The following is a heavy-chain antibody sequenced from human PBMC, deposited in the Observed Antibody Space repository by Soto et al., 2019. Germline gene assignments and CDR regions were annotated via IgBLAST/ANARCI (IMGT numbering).Heavy chain of an antibody. D-gene: IGHD3-10*01. Sequence: SETLSLTCTVSGGSISSGGYYWSWIRQHPGKGLEWIGYIYYSGSTYYNPSLKSRVTISVDTSKNQFSPKLSSVTAADTAVYYCARVFGFGGMDVWGQGTTVTVSS. V-gene: IGHV4-31*03. CDR1: GGSISSGGYY. J-gene: IGHJ6*02. CDR2: IYYSGST. CDR3: ARVFGFGGMDV.